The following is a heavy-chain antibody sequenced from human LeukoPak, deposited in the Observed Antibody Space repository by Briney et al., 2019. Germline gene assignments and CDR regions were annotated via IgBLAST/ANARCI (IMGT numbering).Heavy chain of an antibody. CDR1: GGSFSGYY. J-gene: IGHJ6*02. Sequence: SGTLSLTCAVYGGSFSGYYWSWIRQPPGKGLEWIGEINHSGSTNYNPSLKSRVTISVDTSKNQFSLKLSSVTAADTAVYYCARASLEVRGVIITSDLTQRKKYYYYGMDVWGQGTTVTVSS. CDR2: INHSGST. CDR3: ARASLEVRGVIITSDLTQRKKYYYYGMDV. V-gene: IGHV4-34*01. D-gene: IGHD3-10*01.